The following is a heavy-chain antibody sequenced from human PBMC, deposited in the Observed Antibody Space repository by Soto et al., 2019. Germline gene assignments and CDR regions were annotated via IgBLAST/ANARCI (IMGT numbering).Heavy chain of an antibody. Sequence: QVQLVESGGGVVQPGRSLRLSCAASGFTFSSYGMHWVRQAPGKGLEWVAVIWYDGSNKYYADSVKGRFTISRDNSKNTLYLQMNSLRAEDTSVYYCARDRSGDSYGYNGMDVWGEGTTVTVSS. D-gene: IGHD5-18*01. CDR3: ARDRSGDSYGYNGMDV. V-gene: IGHV3-33*01. J-gene: IGHJ6*04. CDR2: IWYDGSNK. CDR1: GFTFSSYG.